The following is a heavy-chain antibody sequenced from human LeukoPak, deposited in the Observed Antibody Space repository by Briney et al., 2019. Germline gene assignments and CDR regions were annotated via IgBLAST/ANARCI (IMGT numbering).Heavy chain of an antibody. V-gene: IGHV4-34*01. J-gene: IGHJ4*02. D-gene: IGHD1-26*01. CDR2: IYYSGST. CDR1: GGSFSGYY. CDR3: ARHLSGSFSFDY. Sequence: SETLSLTCTIYGGSFSGYYWSWVRQPPGKGLEWIGQIYYSGSTNYNPSLKSRVTLSSDTSKNQFSLKLSSVTAADTAVYYCARHLSGSFSFDYWGQGTQVTVSS.